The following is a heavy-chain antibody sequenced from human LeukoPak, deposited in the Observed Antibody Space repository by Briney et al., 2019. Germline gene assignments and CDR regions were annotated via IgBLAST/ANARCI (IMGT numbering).Heavy chain of an antibody. J-gene: IGHJ4*02. CDR3: ARGHIESGGYYYFDY. CDR1: RFTFSSFA. D-gene: IGHD3-22*01. CDR2: ISGSGGSP. V-gene: IGHV3-23*01. Sequence: SGGSLRLSCAASRFTFSSFAMNWVRQAPGKGLEWVSSISGSGGSPHYADSVKGRFTISRDNSRNTVSLQMNSLRAEDTAIYYCARGHIESGGYYYFDYWGQGTLVTVSS.